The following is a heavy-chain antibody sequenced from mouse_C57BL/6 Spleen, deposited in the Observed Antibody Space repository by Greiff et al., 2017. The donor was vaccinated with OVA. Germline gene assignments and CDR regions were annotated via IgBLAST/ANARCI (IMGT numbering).Heavy chain of an antibody. J-gene: IGHJ3*01. CDR3: ASGVEFAY. CDR1: GYTFTSYW. V-gene: IGHV1-69*01. D-gene: IGHD1-1*02. CDR2: IDPSDSYT. Sequence: QVQLQHPGAELVMPGASVKLSCKASGYTFTSYWMHWVKQRPGQGLEWIGEIDPSDSYTNYNQKFKGKSTLTVDKSSSTAYMQLSSLTSEGSAVYYCASGVEFAYWGQGTLVTVSA.